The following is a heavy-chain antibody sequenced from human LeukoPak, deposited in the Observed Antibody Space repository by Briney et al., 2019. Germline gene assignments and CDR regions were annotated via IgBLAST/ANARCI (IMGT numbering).Heavy chain of an antibody. D-gene: IGHD2-21*02. V-gene: IGHV3-23*01. Sequence: QPGGSLRLSCAASGFTFSSYAMHWVRQAPPKGLEWVSSISGSGDNTFYADSVKGRFSISRDNSKNTLYLQVNGLRTEDTAVYYCAKDRLLNCRGDCYTFDYWGQGTVVTVS. CDR3: AKDRLLNCRGDCYTFDY. CDR1: GFTFSSYA. CDR2: ISGSGDNT. J-gene: IGHJ4*02.